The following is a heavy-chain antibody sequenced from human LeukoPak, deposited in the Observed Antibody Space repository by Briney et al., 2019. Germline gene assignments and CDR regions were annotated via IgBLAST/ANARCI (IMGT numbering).Heavy chain of an antibody. CDR3: AKDPSGQWLVGFDY. CDR1: GFTFSSYG. Sequence: GGALRLSCAASGFTFSSYGRHWGRQAPGKGLEWVAFIRYDGSNKYYADSVKGRFTISRDNSKNTLYLQMNSLRAEDTAVYYCAKDPSGQWLVGFDYWGQGTLVTVSS. CDR2: IRYDGSNK. J-gene: IGHJ4*02. V-gene: IGHV3-30*02. D-gene: IGHD6-19*01.